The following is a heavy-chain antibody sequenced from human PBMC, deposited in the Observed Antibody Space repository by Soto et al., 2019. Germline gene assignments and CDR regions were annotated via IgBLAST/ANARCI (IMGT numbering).Heavy chain of an antibody. V-gene: IGHV4-59*08. D-gene: IGHD2-2*01. J-gene: IGHJ4*02. CDR3: ARVPDY. CDR2: IYYSGST. Sequence: PSETLSLTCTVSGASMNNYYWTWIRQPPGKGLEWIGYIYYSGSTIYNPSLESRVTISVDTSKNQFSLKLTSVTAADAAVYYCARVPDYWGQGIQVTVSS. CDR1: GASMNNYY.